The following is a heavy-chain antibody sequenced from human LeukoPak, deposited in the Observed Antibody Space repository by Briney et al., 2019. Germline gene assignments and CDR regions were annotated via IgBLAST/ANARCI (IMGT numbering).Heavy chain of an antibody. CDR1: GFTFSTYE. CDR3: ARGDGGYYYGMDV. CDR2: ISVSGGTI. D-gene: IGHD3-3*01. V-gene: IGHV3-48*03. J-gene: IGHJ6*02. Sequence: GGSLRLSCAASGFTFSTYEMSWVRQAPGKGLEWVSYISVSGGTIKYADSVKGRFTISRDNAKNSLYLQLNSLRAEDTAVYYCARGDGGYYYGMDVWGQGTTVTVSS.